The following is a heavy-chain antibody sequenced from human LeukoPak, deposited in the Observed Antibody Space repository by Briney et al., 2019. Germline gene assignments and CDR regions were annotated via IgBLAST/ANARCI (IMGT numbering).Heavy chain of an antibody. V-gene: IGHV4-30-4*01. CDR2: IYYSGST. Sequence: PSETLSLTCTVSGGSISSGDYYWSWIRQPPGKGLEWIGYIYYSGSTYYNPSLKSRVTITVDTSKNQFSLKLSSVTAADTAVYYCARDSRVAAATANPPADVWGKGTTVTVSS. D-gene: IGHD2-15*01. CDR1: GGSISSGDYY. CDR3: ARDSRVAAATANPPADV. J-gene: IGHJ6*04.